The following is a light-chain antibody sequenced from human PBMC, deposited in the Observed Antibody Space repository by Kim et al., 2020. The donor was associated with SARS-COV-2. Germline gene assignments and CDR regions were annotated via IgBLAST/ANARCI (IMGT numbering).Light chain of an antibody. CDR3: SSYTSSSTLGV. CDR2: DVS. J-gene: IGLJ2*01. V-gene: IGLV2-14*03. Sequence: QSALTQPASVSGSPGQSITISCTGTSSDIGGSYNYVSWYQQHPGKAPKLMIYDVSNRPSGVSNRFSGSKSGNTASLTISGLQAEDEADYYCSSYTSSSTLGVCGGGTQLTVL. CDR1: SSDIGGSYNY.